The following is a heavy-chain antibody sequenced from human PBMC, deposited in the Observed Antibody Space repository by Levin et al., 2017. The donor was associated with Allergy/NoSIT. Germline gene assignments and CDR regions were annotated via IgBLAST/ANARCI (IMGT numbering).Heavy chain of an antibody. J-gene: IGHJ5*02. D-gene: IGHD6-13*01. CDR1: GGSISSGGYS. Sequence: SQTLSLTCAVSGGSISSGGYSWSWIRQPPGKGLEWIGYIYHSGSTYYNPSLKSRVTISVDRSKNQFSLKLSSVTAADTAVYYCARVGSWYWFDPWGQGTLVTVST. V-gene: IGHV4-30-2*01. CDR3: ARVGSWYWFDP. CDR2: IYHSGST.